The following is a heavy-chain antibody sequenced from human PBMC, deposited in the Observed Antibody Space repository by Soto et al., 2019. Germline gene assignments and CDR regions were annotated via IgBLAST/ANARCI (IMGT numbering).Heavy chain of an antibody. CDR1: GYSFTSYW. J-gene: IGHJ6*02. CDR2: IDPSDSYT. D-gene: IGHD6-25*01. V-gene: IGHV5-10-1*01. CDR3: ARPMAARNYYYYGMDV. Sequence: PGESLKISCKGSGYSFTSYWISWVRQMPGKGLEWMGRIDPSDSYTNYSPSFQGHVTISADKSISTAYLQWSSLKASDTAMYYCARPMAARNYYYYGMDVWGQGTTVTVSS.